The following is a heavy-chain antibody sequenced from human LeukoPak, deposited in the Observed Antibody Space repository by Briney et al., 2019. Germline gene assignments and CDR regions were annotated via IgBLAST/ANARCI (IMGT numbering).Heavy chain of an antibody. D-gene: IGHD1-14*01. CDR1: GYTFTSYY. V-gene: IGHV1-46*01. J-gene: IGHJ5*02. CDR2: INPSGGST. Sequence: ASVKVSCKASGYTFTSYYMHWVRQAPGQGLEWMGIINPSGGSTSYAQKFQGRVTMTRDTSTSTAYMELRSLRSDDTAVYYCARESYRGAFDPWGQGTLVTVSS. CDR3: ARESYRGAFDP.